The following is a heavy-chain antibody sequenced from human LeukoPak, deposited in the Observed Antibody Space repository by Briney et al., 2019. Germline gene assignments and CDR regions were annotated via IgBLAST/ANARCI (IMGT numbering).Heavy chain of an antibody. CDR2: IKSKTDGWTT. J-gene: IGHJ4*02. CDR3: TTDLLAVTTTPVFDY. D-gene: IGHD4-17*01. Sequence: GGSLRLSCAASGFTFSNAWMSWVRQAPGKGLEWVGRIKSKTDGWTTDYAAPVKGRFTISRDDSKNTLYLQMNSLKTEDTAVYYCTTDLLAVTTTPVFDYWGQGTLVTVSS. V-gene: IGHV3-15*01. CDR1: GFTFSNAW.